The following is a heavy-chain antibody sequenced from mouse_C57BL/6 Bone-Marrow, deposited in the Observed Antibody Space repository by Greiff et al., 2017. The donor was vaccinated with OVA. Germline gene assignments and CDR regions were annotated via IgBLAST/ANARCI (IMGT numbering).Heavy chain of an antibody. CDR3: ARYYYGNPAWFAY. CDR2: IDPKSGGT. D-gene: IGHD2-1*01. J-gene: IGHJ3*01. Sequence: QVQLQQPGAELVKPGASVKLSCKASGYTFTSYWMHWVKQRPGRGLEWIGRIDPKSGGTKYNEKFKSKATLTVDKPSSTAYMQLSSLTSEDSAVYECARYYYGNPAWFAYWGQGTLVTVSA. V-gene: IGHV1-72*01. CDR1: GYTFTSYW.